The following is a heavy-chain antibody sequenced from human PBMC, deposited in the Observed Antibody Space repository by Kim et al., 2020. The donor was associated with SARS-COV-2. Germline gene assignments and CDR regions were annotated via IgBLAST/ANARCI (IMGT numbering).Heavy chain of an antibody. Sequence: ASVKVSCKASGYTFTSYGISWVRQAPGQGLEWMGWISAYNGNTNYAQKLQGRVTMTTDTSTSTAYMELRSLRSDDTAVYYCARVGLPVLPVAGILLFDYWGQGTLVTVSS. CDR2: ISAYNGNT. D-gene: IGHD6-19*01. CDR1: GYTFTSYG. J-gene: IGHJ4*02. V-gene: IGHV1-18*01. CDR3: ARVGLPVLPVAGILLFDY.